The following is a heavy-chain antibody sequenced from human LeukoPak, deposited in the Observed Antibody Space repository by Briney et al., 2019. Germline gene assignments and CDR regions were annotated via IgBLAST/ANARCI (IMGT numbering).Heavy chain of an antibody. Sequence: GASLKVSCKASGYTFTSYGISWVRQAPGQGLEWMGWISAYNGNTNYAQKLQGRVTMTTDTSTSTAYMELRSLRSDDTAVYYCARDGYSYGYSVVGYYYGMDVWGQGTTVTVSS. D-gene: IGHD5-18*01. CDR3: ARDGYSYGYSVVGYYYGMDV. CDR2: ISAYNGNT. J-gene: IGHJ6*02. V-gene: IGHV1-18*01. CDR1: GYTFTSYG.